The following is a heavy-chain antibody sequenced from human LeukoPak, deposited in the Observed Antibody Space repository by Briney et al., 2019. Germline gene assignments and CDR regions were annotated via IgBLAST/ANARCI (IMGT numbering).Heavy chain of an antibody. D-gene: IGHD3-22*01. CDR2: IIPIFGTA. CDR3: ARDKDYYDSSGYYSFDY. J-gene: IGHJ4*02. V-gene: IGHV1-69*05. Sequence: SVRVSRKASGGTFSSYAISWVRQAPGQGLEWMGGIIPIFGTANYAQKFQGRVTITTDESTSTAYMELSSLRSEDTAVYYCARDKDYYDSSGYYSFDYWGQGTLVTVSS. CDR1: GGTFSSYA.